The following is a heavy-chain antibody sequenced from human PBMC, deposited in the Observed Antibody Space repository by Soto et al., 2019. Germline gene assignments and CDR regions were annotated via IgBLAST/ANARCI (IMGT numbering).Heavy chain of an antibody. D-gene: IGHD3-22*01. V-gene: IGHV3-74*01. Sequence: DVQLAESGGGLVQPGGSLRLSCAASGFTFSTYWMHWVRQAPGKGLVWVSRINGDGSSTSYADSAKGRFTISRDNAKNTLHLQMKSLRAEDTAVYYWVSVDSNGYYPFDYWGQGTLVTVSS. CDR2: INGDGSST. CDR1: GFTFSTYW. J-gene: IGHJ4*02. CDR3: VSVDSNGYYPFDY.